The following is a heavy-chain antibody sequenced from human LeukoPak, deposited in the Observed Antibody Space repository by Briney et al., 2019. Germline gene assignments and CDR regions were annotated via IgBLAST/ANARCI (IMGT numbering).Heavy chain of an antibody. V-gene: IGHV3-30*04. D-gene: IGHD3-10*02. J-gene: IGHJ6*04. Sequence: GGSLRLSCVASGFTFSSFAMHWVRQAPGKGLEWMAIISYDGSNKWYADSVKGRFTISRDNSKNTLYLQMNSLRAEDTAVYYCAELGITMIGGVWGKGTTVTISS. CDR1: GFTFSSFA. CDR3: AELGITMIGGV. CDR2: ISYDGSNK.